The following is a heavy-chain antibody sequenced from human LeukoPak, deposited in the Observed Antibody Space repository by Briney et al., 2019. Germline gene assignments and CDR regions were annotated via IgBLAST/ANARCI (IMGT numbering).Heavy chain of an antibody. Sequence: ASVKVSCKASGYTFTSYGISWVRQAPGQGLELMGWINTYKGNTQYAQRLQGRVTMTTDTSTNTAYMELGSLRSDDTAVYYCARHIAGTVTSGFDIWGQGTMVTVSS. J-gene: IGHJ3*02. CDR2: INTYKGNT. CDR3: ARHIAGTVTSGFDI. D-gene: IGHD4-17*01. V-gene: IGHV1-18*01. CDR1: GYTFTSYG.